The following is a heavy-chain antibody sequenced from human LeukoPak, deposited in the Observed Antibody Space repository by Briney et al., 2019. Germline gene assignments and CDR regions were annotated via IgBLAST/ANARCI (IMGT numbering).Heavy chain of an antibody. D-gene: IGHD3-22*01. V-gene: IGHV1-24*01. CDR2: FDPEDGET. CDR3: ATKRTYYYDSSGYYN. J-gene: IGHJ4*02. CDR1: RYTLTELS. Sequence: ASVKVSCKVSRYTLTELSMHWVRQAPGKGLEWMGGFDPEDGETIYAQKFQGRVTMTEDTSTDTAYMELSSLRSEDTAVYYCATKRTYYYDSSGYYNWGQGTLVTVSS.